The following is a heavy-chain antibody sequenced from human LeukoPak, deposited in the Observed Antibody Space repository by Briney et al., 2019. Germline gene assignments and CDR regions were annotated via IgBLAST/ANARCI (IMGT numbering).Heavy chain of an antibody. CDR3: ARDLGGGTTGFDY. J-gene: IGHJ4*02. CDR1: GGSISSYY. V-gene: IGHV4-59*01. Sequence: PSETLSLTCTVSGGSISSYYWSWMRQPPGKGLEWIGYIYYSGSTDYHPSLKSRVTISVDTSKNQFSLKLSSVTAADTAVYYCARDLGGGTTGFDYWGQGTLVTVSS. CDR2: IYYSGST. D-gene: IGHD1-1*01.